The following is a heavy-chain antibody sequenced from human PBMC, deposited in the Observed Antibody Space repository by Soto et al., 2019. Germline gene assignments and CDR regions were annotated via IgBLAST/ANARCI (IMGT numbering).Heavy chain of an antibody. CDR2: VYDNGRT. CDR1: GGSIRGDY. V-gene: IGHV4-59*01. Sequence: QVQLQESGPRLVKPSGTLSLTCTVSGGSIRGDYWSWIRQTPGKGLEWIGYVYDNGRTSYNPSLQSRVTMSEDTSNNRFSLTLSSVTAADTAIYYCARDRYRNLDVWGKGTTVTVSS. CDR3: ARDRYRNLDV. J-gene: IGHJ6*04. D-gene: IGHD2-2*02.